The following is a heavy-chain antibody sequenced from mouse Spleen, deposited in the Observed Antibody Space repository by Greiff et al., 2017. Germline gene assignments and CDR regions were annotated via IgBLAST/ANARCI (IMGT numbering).Heavy chain of an antibody. CDR1: GFSLTSYG. Sequence: VQLQESGPGLVQPSQSLSITCTVSGFSLTSYGVHWVRQSPGKGLEWLGVIWSGGSTDYNAAFISRLSISKDNSKSQVFFKMNSLQADDTAIYYCASTYCRYDDGAWFAYWGQGTLVTVSA. D-gene: IGHD2-14*01. CDR2: IWSGGST. CDR3: ASTYCRYDDGAWFAY. J-gene: IGHJ3*01. V-gene: IGHV2-2*01.